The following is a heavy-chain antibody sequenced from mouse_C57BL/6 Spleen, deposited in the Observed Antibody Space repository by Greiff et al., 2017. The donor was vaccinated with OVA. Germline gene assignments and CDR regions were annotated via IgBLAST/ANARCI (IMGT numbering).Heavy chain of an antibody. CDR2: LYPGSGST. CDR3: ASEIVYYDFAY. D-gene: IGHD2-4*01. Sequence: QFQLQQPGAELVKPGASVKMSCKASGYTFTSYWITWVKQRPGQGLEWIGDLYPGSGSTNYNEKFTSTATLTVDTSSSTAYMQLSSLTSEDSAVDYCASEIVYYDFAYWGQGTLVTVSA. V-gene: IGHV1-55*01. J-gene: IGHJ3*01. CDR1: GYTFTSYW.